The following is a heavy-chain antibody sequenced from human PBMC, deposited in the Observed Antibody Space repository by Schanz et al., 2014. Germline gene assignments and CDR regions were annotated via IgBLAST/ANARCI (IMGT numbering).Heavy chain of an antibody. CDR2: IIPILGIA. V-gene: IGHV1-8*01. CDR1: GYTFTSYG. J-gene: IGHJ4*02. Sequence: QVQLVQSGAEVKKPGASVKVSCKASGYTFTSYGINWVRQAPGQGLEWMGRIIPILGIANYAQKFRGIVTMTRNTSMSTAYIELHILTSEDTAVYYCARGRAFDYWGQGTLVTVSS. CDR3: ARGRAFDY.